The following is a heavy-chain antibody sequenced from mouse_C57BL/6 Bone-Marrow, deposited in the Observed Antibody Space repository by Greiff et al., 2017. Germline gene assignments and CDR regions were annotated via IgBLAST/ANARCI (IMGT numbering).Heavy chain of an antibody. CDR2: ISNGGGST. CDR3: ARHFPFITTVVATPFAY. V-gene: IGHV5-12*01. J-gene: IGHJ3*01. Sequence: EVQLVESGGGLVQPGGSLKLSCAASGFTFSDYYMYWVRQTPEKRLEWVAYISNGGGSTYYPDTVKGRFTISSDNAKNTLYLQMSRLKSEDTAMYYCARHFPFITTVVATPFAYWGQGTLVTVSA. CDR1: GFTFSDYY. D-gene: IGHD1-1*01.